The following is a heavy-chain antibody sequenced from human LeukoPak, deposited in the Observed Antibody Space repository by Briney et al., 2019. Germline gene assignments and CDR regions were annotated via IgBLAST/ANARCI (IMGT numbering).Heavy chain of an antibody. D-gene: IGHD2-15*01. CDR1: GGSISSNSYY. J-gene: IGHJ5*02. CDR3: ARVDGSCSGGSCPSGNWFDP. V-gene: IGHV4-39*01. CDR2: IYYTGSA. Sequence: SETLSLTCTVSGGSISSNSYYWGWIRQPPGKGLEWIGHIYYTGSAYYNPSLQSRVSISVDMSKNQFSLKLNSVTAADTAVYYCARVDGSCSGGSCPSGNWFDPWGQGTLVTVSS.